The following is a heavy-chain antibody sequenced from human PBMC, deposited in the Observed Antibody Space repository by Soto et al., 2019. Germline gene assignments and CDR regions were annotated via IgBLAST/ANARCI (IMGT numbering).Heavy chain of an antibody. D-gene: IGHD3-10*01. CDR3: ARSGSGTYPAYYYYGMDV. CDR1: GGSISSYY. J-gene: IGHJ6*02. V-gene: IGHV4-59*01. CDR2: ISYSGTT. Sequence: SETLSLTCSVSGGSISSYYWSWIRQTPGKRLEWIGYISYSGTTNYNPSLKSRVTISVDASKNQFSLQLRSVSAADTAVYFCARSGSGTYPAYYYYGMDVWGQGTTVTVSS.